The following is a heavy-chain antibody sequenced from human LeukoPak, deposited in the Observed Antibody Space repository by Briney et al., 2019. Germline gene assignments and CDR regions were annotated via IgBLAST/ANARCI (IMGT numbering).Heavy chain of an antibody. Sequence: GGSLRLSCAASGFTFRSSAMHWVRQAPGKGLEWVAVISYDGSNKYYADSVKGRFTISRDNSKSTLYLQMNSLRAEGTAVYYCARDPGLRWKFDYWGQGTLVTVSS. CDR3: ARDPGLRWKFDY. CDR1: GFTFRSSA. J-gene: IGHJ4*02. D-gene: IGHD4-23*01. CDR2: ISYDGSNK. V-gene: IGHV3-30-3*01.